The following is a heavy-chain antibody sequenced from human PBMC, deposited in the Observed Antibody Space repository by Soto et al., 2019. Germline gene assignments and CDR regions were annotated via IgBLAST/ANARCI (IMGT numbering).Heavy chain of an antibody. V-gene: IGHV3-9*01. CDR1: GFIFDDYA. J-gene: IGHJ4*02. CDR3: TKDMGSYASGYYCYFDY. D-gene: IGHD5-12*01. CDR2: IGWNSGSI. Sequence: EVQLVESGGGLVQPGRSLRLSCAASGFIFDDYAMHWVRQVPGKGLEWVSGIGWNSGSIGYADSVKGRFTISRDNAKNSLYLQMNSLRAEDTAFYYCTKDMGSYASGYYCYFDYWGQGTLVTVSS.